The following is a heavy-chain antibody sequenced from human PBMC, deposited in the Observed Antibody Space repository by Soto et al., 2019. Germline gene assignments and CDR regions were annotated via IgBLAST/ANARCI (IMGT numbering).Heavy chain of an antibody. J-gene: IGHJ6*02. CDR2: ISGSGGST. CDR1: GFTFSSYA. CDR3: ANFIGFFTNGVCQSLGYYGMDV. Sequence: SGGSLRLSCAASGFTFSSYAMSWVRQAPGKGLEWVSAISGSGGSTYYADYVKGRFTISRDNSKNTLYLQMNTLRAEDTAVYYCANFIGFFTNGVCQSLGYYGMDVWGQGTTVTVSS. D-gene: IGHD2-8*01. V-gene: IGHV3-23*01.